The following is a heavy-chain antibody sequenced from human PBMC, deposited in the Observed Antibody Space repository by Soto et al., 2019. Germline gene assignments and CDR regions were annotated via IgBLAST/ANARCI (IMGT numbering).Heavy chain of an antibody. CDR3: ARDDGEGGMDV. CDR2: ILPVFRTP. J-gene: IGHJ6*02. CDR1: GGTFGDYG. V-gene: IGHV1-69*01. D-gene: IGHD3-10*01. Sequence: QMHLVQSGPEVRKPGSSVKVSCKASGGTFGDYGIDLVLQAHVHGLEWMGGILPVFRTPRNAQKFEGRVSLTVDEVTNTACMEVNSLRPEDTATYYCARDDGEGGMDVWGQGNTAIVS.